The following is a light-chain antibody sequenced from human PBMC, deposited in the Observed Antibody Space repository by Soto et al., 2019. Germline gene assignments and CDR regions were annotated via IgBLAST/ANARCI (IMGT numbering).Light chain of an antibody. Sequence: EIVLTQSPGTLSLSPGERATHSCRASQGVSSYLAWYQQKPGQAPRLLSYEASNRATGIPDRVSGSGSGTDFTLTISSLQAEDVAVYYCQQYYTTRWTFGQGTKVHI. CDR2: EAS. V-gene: IGKV3-11*01. CDR3: QQYYTTRWT. J-gene: IGKJ1*01. CDR1: QGVSSY.